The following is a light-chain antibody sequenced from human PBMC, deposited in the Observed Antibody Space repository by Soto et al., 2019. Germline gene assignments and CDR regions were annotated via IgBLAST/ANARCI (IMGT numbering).Light chain of an antibody. V-gene: IGKV1-39*01. CDR2: AAS. CDR1: QNIRNY. J-gene: IGKJ2*01. Sequence: DIQMTQSPSSLSASAGDRVTITCRASQNIRNYLNWYQQRPGKTPNLLVYAASNLRSGVPSRFSGSGSGTLFTLTITTLQPEDFATYYCQQIHSTSSYTFGQGTKVDIK. CDR3: QQIHSTSSYT.